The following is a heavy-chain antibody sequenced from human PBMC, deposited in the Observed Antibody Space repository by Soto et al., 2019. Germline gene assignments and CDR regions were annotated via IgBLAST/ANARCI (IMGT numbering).Heavy chain of an antibody. CDR2: IYSGGTT. CDR1: GFTVIRDY. J-gene: IGHJ3*01. Sequence: EEQLVETGGGLIQPGGSLRLSCVVSGFTVIRDYMNWVRQAPGKGLEWVSVIYSGGTTYHADSVKGRFTISRDNSGNTLFLQMNSLRAEDTAMYYCARSTEWNAFDLWGQGTMVTVSS. V-gene: IGHV3-53*02. CDR3: ARSTEWNAFDL. D-gene: IGHD3-3*01.